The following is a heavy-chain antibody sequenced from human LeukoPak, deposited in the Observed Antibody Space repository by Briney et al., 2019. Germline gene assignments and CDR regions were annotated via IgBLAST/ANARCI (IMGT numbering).Heavy chain of an antibody. J-gene: IGHJ2*01. V-gene: IGHV4-34*01. CDR3: ARVYYSSSYDYWYFDL. CDR2: INHSGST. CDR1: GASLSDYF. Sequence: SETLSLTCSVYGASLSDYFWSWIRQPPGKGLEWMGEINHSGSTYYNPSLKSRVTISVDTSKNQFSLKLSSVTAADTAVYYCARVYYSSSYDYWYFDLWGRGTLVTVSS. D-gene: IGHD6-13*01.